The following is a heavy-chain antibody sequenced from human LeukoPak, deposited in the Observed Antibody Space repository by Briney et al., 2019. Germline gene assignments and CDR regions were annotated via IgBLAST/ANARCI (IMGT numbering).Heavy chain of an antibody. D-gene: IGHD1-26*01. V-gene: IGHV3-23*01. Sequence: GGSLRLSCAASGFTFSSDAMTWVRQAPGKGLKWVSAISGSGGNTYYADSVKGRFTISRDNSKNTLYLQMNSLRAEDTAVYYCAKYSLRYSSKTFVDYWGQGTLVTVSS. CDR1: GFTFSSDA. CDR2: ISGSGGNT. CDR3: AKYSLRYSSKTFVDY. J-gene: IGHJ4*02.